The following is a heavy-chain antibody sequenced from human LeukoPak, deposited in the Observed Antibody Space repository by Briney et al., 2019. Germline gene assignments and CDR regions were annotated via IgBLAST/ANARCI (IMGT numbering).Heavy chain of an antibody. CDR3: ARLSYGSGSHYNFYFDF. CDR1: GGSFRNYY. V-gene: IGHV4-34*01. J-gene: IGHJ4*02. Sequence: SETLSLTCAVYGGSFRNYYWSWIRQPPGKGLEWIGEINHSGSTKYNPSLKSRVTISVDASKNQFSLNLSSVTAADTAVYYCARLSYGSGSHYNFYFDFWGQGTLVTVSA. D-gene: IGHD3-10*01. CDR2: INHSGST.